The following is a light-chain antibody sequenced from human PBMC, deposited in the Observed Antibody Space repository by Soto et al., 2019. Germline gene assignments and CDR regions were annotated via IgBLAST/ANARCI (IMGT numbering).Light chain of an antibody. V-gene: IGKV1-8*01. CDR3: QQYYSYSWT. J-gene: IGKJ1*01. CDR2: AAS. CDR1: QGISSY. Sequence: AIRMTQSPYSLSASTGERVTITSRASQGISSYLAWYQQKPGKAPKVLIYAASTLQSGVPSRFSGSGYGTDFNLTISCLQSEDFATYYCQQYYSYSWTFGQGTKVDIK.